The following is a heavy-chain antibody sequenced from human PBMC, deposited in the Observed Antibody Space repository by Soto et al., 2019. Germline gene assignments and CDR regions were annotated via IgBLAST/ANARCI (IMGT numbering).Heavy chain of an antibody. J-gene: IGHJ5*02. V-gene: IGHV4-31*03. D-gene: IGHD3-10*01. CDR1: GGSISNAGYY. CDR3: ARGRNVLIRFGESSAWFDP. Sequence: TLSLTCSVSGGSISNAGYYWSWLRQRPGKGLEWIGHIHYGGSTYYNPSLRSRVSISVDTSKSQFSLNLRSVTAADTAVYYCARGRNVLIRFGESSAWFDPWGQGTLVTVSS. CDR2: IHYGGST.